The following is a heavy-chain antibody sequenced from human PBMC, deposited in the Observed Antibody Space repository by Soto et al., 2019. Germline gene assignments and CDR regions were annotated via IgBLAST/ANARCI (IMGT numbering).Heavy chain of an antibody. J-gene: IGHJ3*02. Sequence: PGESLKISCKGSGYSFSRNWIGWVRQMPGKGLEWMGIIFPDDSDTRYSPSFQGQVTISADKSINTAYLQWSSLKASDTAMYYCAKWVGADAFAIWGQGTMVTVSS. D-gene: IGHD2-15*01. CDR2: IFPDDSDT. CDR3: AKWVGADAFAI. CDR1: GYSFSRNW. V-gene: IGHV5-51*01.